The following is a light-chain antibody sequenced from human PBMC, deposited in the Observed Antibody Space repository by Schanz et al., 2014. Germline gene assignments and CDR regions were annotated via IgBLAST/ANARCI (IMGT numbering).Light chain of an antibody. CDR2: DAS. J-gene: IGKJ1*01. CDR1: QSVSSE. V-gene: IGKV3-11*01. Sequence: EIVLTQSPATLSLSPGERATLSCRASQSVSSELAWYQQKPGQAPRLLIYDASNRATGIPARISGSGFGTDFTLTISSLEPEDFAVYYCQQRSDWPRTFGQGTKVEIK. CDR3: QQRSDWPRT.